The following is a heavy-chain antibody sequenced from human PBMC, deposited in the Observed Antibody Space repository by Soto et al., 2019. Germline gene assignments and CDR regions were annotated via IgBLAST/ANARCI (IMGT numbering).Heavy chain of an antibody. CDR3: ARHSDGGLDY. J-gene: IGHJ4*02. CDR2: IHSTGTT. Sequence: QVQLQESGPGLVKSSETLSLTCTVSGGSVSNYYWSWIRLPPGKGLEWIGYIHSTGTTNYNPSLKRRVTILVDTSKDPLSRKVKSVAAADTAVYYCARHSDGGLDYWGQGTLVTVSS. D-gene: IGHD4-17*01. V-gene: IGHV4-59*08. CDR1: GGSVSNYY.